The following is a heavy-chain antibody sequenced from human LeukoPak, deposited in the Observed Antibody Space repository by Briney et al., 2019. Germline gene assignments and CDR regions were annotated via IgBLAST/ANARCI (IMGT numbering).Heavy chain of an antibody. D-gene: IGHD3-16*01. Sequence: GGPLRLSCAASGFTFSSSWMTWVRQAPGKGLEWLANIKGDGSDKNYVDFVKGRFTISRDNAKNSLFLQMSSLRGEDTALYYCATEHWGPNSWGQGTLVTVSS. CDR1: GFTFSSSW. V-gene: IGHV3-7*01. J-gene: IGHJ4*02. CDR3: ATEHWGPNS. CDR2: IKGDGSDK.